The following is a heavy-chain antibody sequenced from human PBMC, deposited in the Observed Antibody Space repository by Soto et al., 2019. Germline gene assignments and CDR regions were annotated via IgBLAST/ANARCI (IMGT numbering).Heavy chain of an antibody. Sequence: GGSLRLSCAASGFTFSSYAMSWVRQAPGKGLEWVSAISGSGGSTYYADSVKGRFTISRDNSKNTLYLQMNSLRAEDTAVYYCAKGGPAAALILPGDAFDIWGQGTMVTVSS. CDR2: ISGSGGST. CDR3: AKGGPAAALILPGDAFDI. CDR1: GFTFSSYA. D-gene: IGHD2-2*01. V-gene: IGHV3-23*01. J-gene: IGHJ3*02.